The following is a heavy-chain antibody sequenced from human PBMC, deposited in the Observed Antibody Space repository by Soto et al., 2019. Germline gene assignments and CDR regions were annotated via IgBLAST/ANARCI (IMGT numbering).Heavy chain of an antibody. CDR3: ARIREGCSSTSCFLPYYYYYMDV. CDR2: IYPGDSDT. CDR1: GYSFTSYW. J-gene: IGHJ6*03. Sequence: PGESLKISCKGSGYSFTSYWIGWVRQMPGKGLEWMGIIYPGDSDTRYSPSFQGQVTISADKSISTAYLQWSSLKASDTAMYYCARIREGCSSTSCFLPYYYYYMDVWGKGTTVTVSS. D-gene: IGHD2-2*01. V-gene: IGHV5-51*01.